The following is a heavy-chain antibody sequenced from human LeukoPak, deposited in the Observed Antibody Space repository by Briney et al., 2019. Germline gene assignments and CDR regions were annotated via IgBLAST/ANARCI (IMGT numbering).Heavy chain of an antibody. CDR2: IYTSGST. J-gene: IGHJ5*02. V-gene: IGHV4-4*09. D-gene: IGHD1-1*01. CDR3: TRENDVGWFDP. Sequence: SETLSLTCTVSGGSISSYYWSWIRQPPGKGLEWIGYIYTSGSTNYNPSLKSRVTISVDTSKNQFSLKLSSVTAADTAVYYCTRENDVGWFDPWGQGTLVTASS. CDR1: GGSISSYY.